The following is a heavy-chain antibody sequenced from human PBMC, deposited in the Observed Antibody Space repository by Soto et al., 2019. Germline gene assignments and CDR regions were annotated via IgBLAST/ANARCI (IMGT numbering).Heavy chain of an antibody. CDR2: ISFSSSYT. CDR1: GLTFSDYS. D-gene: IGHD5-18*01. Sequence: QVQLVESGGGLVKLGGSLRLSCAASGLTFSDYSMTWIRQAPGKGLGGVSDISFSSSYTNYADSVKGRFTISRDNAKNSLYLQMNSLRAEDTAVYYCARDGYGFGKGYYLDHWGQGTLVTVSS. V-gene: IGHV3-11*06. CDR3: ARDGYGFGKGYYLDH. J-gene: IGHJ4*02.